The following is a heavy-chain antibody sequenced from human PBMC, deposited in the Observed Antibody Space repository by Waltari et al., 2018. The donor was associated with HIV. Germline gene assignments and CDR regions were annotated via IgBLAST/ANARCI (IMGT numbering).Heavy chain of an antibody. Sequence: VRLQQWGAGLLKPSETLSLTCAVSGGSFRGSYWSWIRPSPGKGLEWIGQINHSGSTNYNPSLQSRVTMSVDTSKNHFSLNLSSVTAADSAVYHCARQHDYGGPTSKYYQYYGMDVWGQGTTVTVS. D-gene: IGHD4-17*01. CDR1: GGSFRGSY. CDR3: ARQHDYGGPTSKYYQYYGMDV. J-gene: IGHJ6*02. V-gene: IGHV4-34*01. CDR2: INHSGST.